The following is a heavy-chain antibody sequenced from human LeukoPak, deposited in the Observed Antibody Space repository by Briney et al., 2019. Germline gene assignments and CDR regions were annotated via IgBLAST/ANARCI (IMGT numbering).Heavy chain of an antibody. CDR2: IIPIFGTA. D-gene: IGHD3-22*01. CDR3: VRVGYYDSSGYYHDY. J-gene: IGHJ4*02. Sequence: SVKVSCKASGGTFSSYAISWVRQAPGQGLEWMGGIIPIFGTANYAQKFQGRVTITTDESTSTAYMELSSLRSEDTAVYYCVRVGYYDSSGYYHDYWGQGTLVTVSS. V-gene: IGHV1-69*05. CDR1: GGTFSSYA.